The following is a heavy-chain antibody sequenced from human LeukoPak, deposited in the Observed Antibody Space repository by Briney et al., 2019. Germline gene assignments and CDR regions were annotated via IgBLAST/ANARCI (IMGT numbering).Heavy chain of an antibody. Sequence: ASVKVSCKASGYTFTSYGISWVRQAPGQGREWMGWISAYNGNTDYAQKLQGRVTMTTDTSTSTAYMELRSLRSDDTAVYYCARDNGAGGEYNWNYRSAFDIWGQGTMVTVSS. CDR1: GYTFTSYG. CDR2: ISAYNGNT. D-gene: IGHD1-7*01. V-gene: IGHV1-18*01. CDR3: ARDNGAGGEYNWNYRSAFDI. J-gene: IGHJ3*02.